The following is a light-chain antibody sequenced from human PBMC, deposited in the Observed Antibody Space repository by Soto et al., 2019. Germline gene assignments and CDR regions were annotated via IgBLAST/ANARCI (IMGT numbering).Light chain of an antibody. CDR2: DAS. Sequence: EIVLTQSPATLCLSPVERATLSCRASQSVSSYLAWYQQKPGQAPRLLIYDASNRATGIPARFSGSGSGTDFTLTISSLEPEDFAVYYCQQRSNWPFFGPGTKVDIK. J-gene: IGKJ3*01. CDR3: QQRSNWPF. V-gene: IGKV3-11*01. CDR1: QSVSSY.